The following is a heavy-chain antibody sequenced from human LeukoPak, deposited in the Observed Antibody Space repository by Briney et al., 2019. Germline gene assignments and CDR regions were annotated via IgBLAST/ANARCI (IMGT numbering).Heavy chain of an antibody. CDR2: ISGGGGST. Sequence: GGSLRLSCAASGFTFSSYAMSWVRQAPGKGLEWVSAISGGGGSTYYADSVKGRFTISRDNSKNTLYLQMNSLRAEDTAVYYCAKDLYAGPNRYFDWLFPRSAPHFDYWGQGTLVTVSS. J-gene: IGHJ4*02. V-gene: IGHV3-23*01. CDR1: GFTFSSYA. D-gene: IGHD3-9*01. CDR3: AKDLYAGPNRYFDWLFPRSAPHFDY.